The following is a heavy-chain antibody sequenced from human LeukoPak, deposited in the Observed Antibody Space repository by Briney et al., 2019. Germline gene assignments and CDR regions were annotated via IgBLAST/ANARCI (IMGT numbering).Heavy chain of an antibody. J-gene: IGHJ4*02. CDR2: IYYSGST. V-gene: IGHV4-59*08. D-gene: IGHD3-22*01. CDR1: GGSISSYY. CDR3: ARHGPGYYDSSGYPEY. Sequence: PSETLSLTCTVSGGSISSYYWSWIRQPPGKGLEWIGYIYYSGSTNCNPSLKSRVTISVDTSKNQSSLKLSSVTAADTAVYYCARHGPGYYDSSGYPEYWGQGTLVTVSS.